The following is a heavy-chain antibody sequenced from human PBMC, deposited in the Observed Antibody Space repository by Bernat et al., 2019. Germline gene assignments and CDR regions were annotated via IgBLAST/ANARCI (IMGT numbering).Heavy chain of an antibody. J-gene: IGHJ6*03. CDR3: ARNGYDCMGV. V-gene: IGHV4-4*02. CDR1: GGSISSHDW. Sequence: QVQLQESGPGLVKPSGTLSLTCAVSGGSISSHDWWSWVRQPPGKGLEWIGAIHHRGSTNYNPSLKNRVTISVDKSKNQFSLRLNSGTAADTAVYYCARNGYDCMGVWGTGTTVSVSS. CDR2: IHHRGST.